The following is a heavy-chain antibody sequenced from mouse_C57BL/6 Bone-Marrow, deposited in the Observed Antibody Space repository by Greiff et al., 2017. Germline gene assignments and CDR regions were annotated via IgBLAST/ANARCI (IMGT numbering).Heavy chain of an antibody. D-gene: IGHD1-1*01. J-gene: IGHJ2*01. Sequence: EVQLQQSGAELVRPGASVKLSCTASGFTFKDDYMHWVKQRPEQGLEWIGWIDPESGATDYASKFQGRATITGDTSSNTTYLQLSSLTSEDTAVXYYSPYYGFDYWGQGTTLTVSS. CDR2: IDPESGAT. V-gene: IGHV14-4*01. CDR3: SPYYGFDY. CDR1: GFTFKDDY.